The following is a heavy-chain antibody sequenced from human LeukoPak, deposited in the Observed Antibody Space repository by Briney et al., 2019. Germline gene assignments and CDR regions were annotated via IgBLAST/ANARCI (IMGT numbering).Heavy chain of an antibody. CDR3: ARSAATNYFDY. CDR2: ISSSGSTI. V-gene: IGHV3-11*01. Sequence: GGSLRLSCAASGFTFSDYYMSWIRQAPGKGLEWVSYISSSGSTIYYADSVKGRFTISRDNAKNSLYLQMNSLRAEDTAVYYXARSAATNYFDYWGQGTLVTVSS. D-gene: IGHD6-13*01. CDR1: GFTFSDYY. J-gene: IGHJ4*02.